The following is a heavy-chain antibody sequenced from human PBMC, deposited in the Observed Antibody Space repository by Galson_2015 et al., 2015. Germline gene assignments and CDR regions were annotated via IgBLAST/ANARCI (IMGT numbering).Heavy chain of an antibody. J-gene: IGHJ4*02. CDR2: ISYDGSNK. CDR1: GFTFSSYG. CDR3: AKARDFWSGYRGGLDY. V-gene: IGHV3-30*18. D-gene: IGHD3-3*01. Sequence: SLRLSCAASGFTFSSYGMHWVRQAPGKGLEWVAVISYDGSNKYYADSVKGRFTISRDNSKYTLYLQMNSLRAEDTAVYYCAKARDFWSGYRGGLDYWGQGTLVTVSS.